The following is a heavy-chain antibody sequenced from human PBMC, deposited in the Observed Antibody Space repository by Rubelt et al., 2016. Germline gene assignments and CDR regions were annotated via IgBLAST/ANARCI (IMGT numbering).Heavy chain of an antibody. V-gene: IGHV4-34*01. CDR2: INHSGST. CDR3: ARETWASGQYYFDY. D-gene: IGHD5-12*01. J-gene: IGHJ4*02. Sequence: EWIGEINHSGSTNYNPSLKSRVTISVDTSKNQFSLKLSSVTAADTAVYYCARETWASGQYYFDYWGQGTLVTVSS.